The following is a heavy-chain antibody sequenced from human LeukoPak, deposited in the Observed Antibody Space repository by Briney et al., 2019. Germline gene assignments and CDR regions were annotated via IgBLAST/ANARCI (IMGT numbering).Heavy chain of an antibody. J-gene: IGHJ4*02. D-gene: IGHD3-3*01. CDR3: ARGSRITIFGVVTSFDY. Sequence: GESLKISCKGSGYSFTSYWIGWVRQMPGKGLEWMGIIYPGDSDTRYSPSFQGQVTISADKSISTAYLQWSSLKASDTAMYYCARGSRITIFGVVTSFDYWGQGTLVTVS. CDR1: GYSFTSYW. V-gene: IGHV5-51*01. CDR2: IYPGDSDT.